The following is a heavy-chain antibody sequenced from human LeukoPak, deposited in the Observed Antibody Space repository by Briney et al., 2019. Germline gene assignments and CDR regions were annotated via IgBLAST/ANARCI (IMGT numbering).Heavy chain of an antibody. Sequence: SETLSLTCTVSAASIRNNHWSWIRQPPGEGLKWIGYIYSTGSTSYNPSLKSRVTISVDTSKNQFSLNLTSVTAADTAVYYCARRFYYDGHHDSWGQGTLVTVSS. CDR1: AASIRNNH. D-gene: IGHD3-22*01. J-gene: IGHJ4*02. CDR3: ARRFYYDGHHDS. CDR2: IYSTGST. V-gene: IGHV4-59*08.